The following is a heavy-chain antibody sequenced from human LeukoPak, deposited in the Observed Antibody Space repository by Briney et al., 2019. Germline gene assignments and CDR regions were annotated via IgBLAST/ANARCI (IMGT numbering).Heavy chain of an antibody. CDR2: INSDGSST. V-gene: IGHV3-74*01. CDR3: ARVNYYDSSGYLNWFDP. D-gene: IGHD3-22*01. CDR1: GFTFSSYW. Sequence: GGSLRLSCAASGFTFSSYWMHWVRQAPGKGLVWVSRINSDGSSTSYADSVKGRFTTSRDNAKNTLYLQMNSLRAEDTAVYYCARVNYYDSSGYLNWFDPWGQGTLVTVSS. J-gene: IGHJ5*02.